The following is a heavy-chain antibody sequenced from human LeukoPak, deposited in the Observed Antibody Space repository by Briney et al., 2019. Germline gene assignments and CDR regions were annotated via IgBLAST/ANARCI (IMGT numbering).Heavy chain of an antibody. CDR3: ARALYYYGSGSYAIDY. J-gene: IGHJ4*02. D-gene: IGHD3-10*01. Sequence: ASVKVSCXASGYTFTSYGIGWVRQAPGQGLEWMGWISAYNGNTNYAQKLQGRVTMTTDTSTSTAYMELRSLRSDDTAVYYCARALYYYGSGSYAIDYWGQGTLVTVSS. CDR2: ISAYNGNT. CDR1: GYTFTSYG. V-gene: IGHV1-18*01.